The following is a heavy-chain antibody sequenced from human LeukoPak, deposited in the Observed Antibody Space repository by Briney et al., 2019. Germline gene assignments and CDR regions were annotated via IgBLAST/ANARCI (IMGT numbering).Heavy chain of an antibody. V-gene: IGHV1-18*01. CDR3: ARNTGYSSSWYVHYYYYMDV. CDR2: ISAYNGNT. Sequence: ASVKVSCKASGYTFTSYGISWVRQAPGQGLEWMGWISAYNGNTNYAQKLQGRVTMTTDTSTSTAYMELRSLRSDDTAVYYCARNTGYSSSWYVHYYYYMDVWGKGTTVTVSS. D-gene: IGHD6-13*01. CDR1: GYTFTSYG. J-gene: IGHJ6*03.